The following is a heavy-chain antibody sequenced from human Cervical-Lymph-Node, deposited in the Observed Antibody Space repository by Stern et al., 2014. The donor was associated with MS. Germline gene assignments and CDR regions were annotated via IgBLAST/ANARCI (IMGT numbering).Heavy chain of an antibody. CDR3: ARARPGRGPYYLDN. J-gene: IGHJ4*02. Sequence: VQLVESGAEVKKPGASVQVSCKSSAYTFTSHDINWVRQATGQGLEWMGWMNPNSGNTGYAQKFQGRVTMTRDNSISTAYMELSSLTSEDTAVYYCARARPGRGPYYLDNWGQGTLITVSS. CDR2: MNPNSGNT. D-gene: IGHD2-8*02. V-gene: IGHV1-8*01. CDR1: AYTFTSHD.